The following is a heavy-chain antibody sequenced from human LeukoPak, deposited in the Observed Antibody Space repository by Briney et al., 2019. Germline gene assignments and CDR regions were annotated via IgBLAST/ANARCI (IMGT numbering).Heavy chain of an antibody. CDR3: ARDLGAYSSSGWYLDL. D-gene: IGHD6-6*01. Sequence: ASVKVSCKASGYTFSAYAMHWVRQAPGQRLEWMGWINPNSGCATYAQKFQGRVTMPSATSFSTAYTELSSLRSDDTAIYSCARDLGAYSSSGWYLDLWGRGTLVTVSS. CDR2: INPNSGCA. J-gene: IGHJ2*01. V-gene: IGHV1-2*02. CDR1: GYTFSAYA.